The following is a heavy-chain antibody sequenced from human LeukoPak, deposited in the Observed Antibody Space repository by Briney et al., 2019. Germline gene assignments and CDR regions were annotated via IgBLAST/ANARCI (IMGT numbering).Heavy chain of an antibody. V-gene: IGHV5-10-1*01. CDR3: ARTQYQLPGWLDP. Sequence: GESLKISCKGSGYGFTSYWISWVRQMPGKGLEWMGRIDPSDSYTNYSPSFQGHVTISADKSISTAYLQWSSLKASDTAMYYCARTQYQLPGWLDPWGQGTLVTVSS. J-gene: IGHJ5*02. CDR1: GYGFTSYW. CDR2: IDPSDSYT. D-gene: IGHD2-2*01.